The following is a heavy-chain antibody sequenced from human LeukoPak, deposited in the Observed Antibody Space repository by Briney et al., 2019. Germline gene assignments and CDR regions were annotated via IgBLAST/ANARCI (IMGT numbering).Heavy chain of an antibody. D-gene: IGHD5-18*01. J-gene: IGHJ4*02. CDR2: ISGSGGST. V-gene: IGHV3-23*01. CDR3: AKFRGYSYGPIGY. Sequence: GGSLRLSCAASGFTFSTYDMSWVRQAPGKGLEWVSAISGSGGSTFYADSVKGRFTISRDNSKNPLYLQMNSLRAEDTAVYYCAKFRGYSYGPIGYWGQGTLVTVSS. CDR1: GFTFSTYD.